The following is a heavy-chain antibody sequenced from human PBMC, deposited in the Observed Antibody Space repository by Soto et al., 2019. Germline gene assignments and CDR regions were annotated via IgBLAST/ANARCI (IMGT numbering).Heavy chain of an antibody. CDR2: ISSSSSYI. D-gene: IGHD5-12*01. V-gene: IGHV3-21*01. CDR3: ARGSIGWLAEYFQH. Sequence: EVPLVESGGGLVKPGGSLRLSCAASGFTFSSYSMNWVRQAPGKGLEWVSSISSSSSYIYYADSVKGRFTISRDNAKNSLYLQMNSLRAEDTAVYYCARGSIGWLAEYFQHWGQGTLVTVSS. J-gene: IGHJ1*01. CDR1: GFTFSSYS.